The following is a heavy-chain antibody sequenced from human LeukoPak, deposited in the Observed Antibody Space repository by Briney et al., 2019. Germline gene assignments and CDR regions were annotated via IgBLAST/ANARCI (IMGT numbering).Heavy chain of an antibody. D-gene: IGHD2-2*02. V-gene: IGHV3-48*01. CDR1: GFTFGNYH. Sequence: GGSLRLSCAASGFTFGNYHMNWVRQAPGKGLEWVSYISSSSSTIYYADSVKGRFTISRDNAKNSLYLQMNSLRAEDTAVYYCARESYTDYWGQGTLVTVSS. CDR2: ISSSSSTI. CDR3: ARESYTDY. J-gene: IGHJ4*02.